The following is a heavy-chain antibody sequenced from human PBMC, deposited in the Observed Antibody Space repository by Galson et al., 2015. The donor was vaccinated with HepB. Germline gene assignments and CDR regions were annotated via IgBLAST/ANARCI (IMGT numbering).Heavy chain of an antibody. CDR2: ISGSGGST. Sequence: SLRLSCAASGFTFSSYAMSWVRQAPGKGLEWVSAISGSGGSTYYADSVKGRFTISRDNSKNTLYLQMNSLRAEDTAVYYCACGGDIVVVVAATGTDYWGQGTLVTVSS. J-gene: IGHJ4*02. CDR3: ACGGDIVVVVAATGTDY. D-gene: IGHD2-15*01. V-gene: IGHV3-23*01. CDR1: GFTFSSYA.